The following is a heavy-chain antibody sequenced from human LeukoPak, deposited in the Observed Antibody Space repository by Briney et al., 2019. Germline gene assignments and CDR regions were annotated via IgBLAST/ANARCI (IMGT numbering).Heavy chain of an antibody. CDR1: GYTFTSYY. CDR2: INPSGGST. CDR3: ARQKGYSSSRSSMKYNWFDP. D-gene: IGHD6-13*01. J-gene: IGHJ5*02. V-gene: IGHV1-46*01. Sequence: ASVKVSCTASGYTFTSYYMHWVRQAPGQGLEWMGIINPSGGSTSYAQKFQGRVTMTRDTSTSTVYMELSSLRSEDTAVYYCARQKGYSSSRSSMKYNWFDPWGQGTLVTVSS.